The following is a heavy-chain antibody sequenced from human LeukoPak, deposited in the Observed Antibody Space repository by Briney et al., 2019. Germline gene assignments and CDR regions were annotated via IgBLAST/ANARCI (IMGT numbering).Heavy chain of an antibody. CDR2: ISSSGTTT. V-gene: IGHV3-48*04. Sequence: PGGSLRLSCAVSGFTLSAYGMNWVRQAPGKGLEWVSYISSSGTTTYYADSVKGRFTISRDNAKNSLYLQVNSLRAEDTAIYYCARGSYSTSSFDYWGQGTLVTVSS. CDR3: ARGSYSTSSFDY. CDR1: GFTLSAYG. D-gene: IGHD6-6*01. J-gene: IGHJ4*02.